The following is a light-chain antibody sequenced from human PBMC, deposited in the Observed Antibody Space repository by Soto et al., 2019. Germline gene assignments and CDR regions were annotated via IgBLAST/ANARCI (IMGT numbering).Light chain of an antibody. Sequence: QSVLAQTASVSGSPGQLITISCTGTSSDIGSYNYVSWYQHHPGKAPELMIYEVSYRPSGVSDRFSGSKSGNTASLTISGLQAEDEADYYCSSYTTSSTLYVFGTGTKVTV. V-gene: IGLV2-14*01. CDR2: EVS. CDR1: SSDIGSYNY. CDR3: SSYTTSSTLYV. J-gene: IGLJ1*01.